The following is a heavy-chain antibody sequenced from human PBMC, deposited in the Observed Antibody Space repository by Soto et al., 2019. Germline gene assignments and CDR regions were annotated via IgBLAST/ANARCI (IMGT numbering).Heavy chain of an antibody. CDR1: GVTFSDHY. D-gene: IGHD4-17*01. V-gene: IGHV3-11*01. Sequence: GESLKISCVASGVTFSDHYMSWIRQAPGKGLEWISEVSYNGKTIHYAEFVKGRFTTSRDNAKKSLYLQMNSLRAEDTAVYYCARGVLSFLPTVTTCGYDYWGQGIQVTVSS. CDR3: ARGVLSFLPTVTTCGYDY. J-gene: IGHJ4*02. CDR2: VSYNGKTI.